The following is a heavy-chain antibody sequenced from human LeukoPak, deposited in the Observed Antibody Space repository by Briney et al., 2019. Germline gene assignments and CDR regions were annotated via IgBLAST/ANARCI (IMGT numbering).Heavy chain of an antibody. CDR2: IRQYGSEK. Sequence: GGALRLSREVSRFTFTDYWMNWVRQAAGQGPEWVASIRQYGSEKTYVDSVNGRFTISRDNTKNSLSLQLYGLRAEDTAVYYCARDGTAAGLYFDLWGQGTLVTVSS. J-gene: IGHJ4*01. CDR1: RFTFTDYW. D-gene: IGHD6-13*01. CDR3: ARDGTAAGLYFDL. V-gene: IGHV3-7*01.